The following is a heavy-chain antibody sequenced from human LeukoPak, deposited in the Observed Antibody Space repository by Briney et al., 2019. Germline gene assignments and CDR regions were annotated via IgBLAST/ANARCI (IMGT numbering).Heavy chain of an antibody. CDR2: INHSGST. CDR3: ARRVLGVVVITNWFDP. V-gene: IGHV4-34*01. J-gene: IGHJ5*02. D-gene: IGHD3-22*01. Sequence: SETLSLTCAVYGGSFSGYYWSWIRQPPGKGLEWIGEINHSGSTNYNPSLKSRVTISVDTSKNQFSLKLSSVTAADTAVYYCARRVLGVVVITNWFDPWGQGTLVTVSS. CDR1: GGSFSGYY.